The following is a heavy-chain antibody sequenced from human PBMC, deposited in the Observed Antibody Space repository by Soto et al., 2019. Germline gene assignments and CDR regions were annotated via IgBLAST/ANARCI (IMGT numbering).Heavy chain of an antibody. CDR1: GGSFSGYY. CDR2: INHSGST. CDR3: AREIAYDFWSGYYYYYYMDV. J-gene: IGHJ6*03. Sequence: SETLSLTCAVYGGSFSGYYWSWIRQPPGKGLEWIGEINHSGSTNYNPSLKSRVNISVDTSKNQFSLKLSSVTAADTTVYYCAREIAYDFWSGYYYYYYMDVWGKGTTVTVSS. D-gene: IGHD3-3*01. V-gene: IGHV4-34*01.